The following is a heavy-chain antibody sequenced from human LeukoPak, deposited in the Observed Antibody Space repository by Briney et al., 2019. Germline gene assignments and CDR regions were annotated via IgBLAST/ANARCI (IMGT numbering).Heavy chain of an antibody. D-gene: IGHD3-22*01. J-gene: IGHJ4*02. CDR3: ARDLYRIVVVPHYFDY. V-gene: IGHV3-7*01. CDR1: GFTFSTYW. CDR2: IKQDGSEN. Sequence: GGSLRLSCAASGFTFSTYWMSWVRQAPGKGLEWVANIKQDGSENYYVDSVKGRFTISRDNAENSLYLQMNSLRAEDTAVYYCARDLYRIVVVPHYFDYWGQGTLVTVSS.